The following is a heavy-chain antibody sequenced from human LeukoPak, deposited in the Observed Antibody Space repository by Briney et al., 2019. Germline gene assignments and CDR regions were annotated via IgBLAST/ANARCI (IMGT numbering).Heavy chain of an antibody. CDR1: GFTFSSYA. CDR3: AKTPSQPYDFWSGYSRCDY. J-gene: IGHJ4*02. Sequence: GGSLRLSCAASGFTFSSYAMSCVRQAPGEGLEWVSAISGSGGSTYYADSVKGRFTISRDNSKNTLYLQMNSLRAEDTAVYYCAKTPSQPYDFWSGYSRCDYWGQGTLVTVSS. CDR2: ISGSGGST. V-gene: IGHV3-23*01. D-gene: IGHD3-3*01.